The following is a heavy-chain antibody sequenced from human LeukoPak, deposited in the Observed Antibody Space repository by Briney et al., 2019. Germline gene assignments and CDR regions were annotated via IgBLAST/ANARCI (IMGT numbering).Heavy chain of an antibody. CDR3: ARAGRGLAASD. CDR2: IWYDGSNK. V-gene: IGHV3-33*07. Sequence: ERSLRLSCAASGSTFSNYAMYWVRQAPGKGLEWVAIIWYDGSNKYYADSVKGRFTISRDNSENTVYLQMSSLRAEDTAVYYCARAGRGLAASDWGQGTLVTVSS. D-gene: IGHD3/OR15-3a*01. J-gene: IGHJ4*02. CDR1: GSTFSNYA.